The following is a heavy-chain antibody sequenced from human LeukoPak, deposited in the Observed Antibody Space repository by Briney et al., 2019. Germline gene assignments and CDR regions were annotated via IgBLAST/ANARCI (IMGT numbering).Heavy chain of an antibody. V-gene: IGHV3-30*02. CDR3: AKDSTNWSFDY. Sequence: GGSLRLSCAASGFTFSSYGMHWVRQAPGKGLEWVTYISYDGSNIYYADSVKGRFTFSRDNSKNTLYLQMNCLRAEDTAVYYCAKDSTNWSFDYWGQGILVTVSS. D-gene: IGHD6-13*01. CDR2: ISYDGSNI. J-gene: IGHJ4*02. CDR1: GFTFSSYG.